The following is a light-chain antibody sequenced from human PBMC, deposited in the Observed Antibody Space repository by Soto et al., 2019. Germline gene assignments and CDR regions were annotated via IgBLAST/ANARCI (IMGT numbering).Light chain of an antibody. CDR1: QSISTW. CDR2: KAS. V-gene: IGKV1-5*03. CDR3: QQYNSV. J-gene: IGKJ1*01. Sequence: IQMTQSPSTLSASVGDRVTITCRASQSISTWMAWYQQKPGKAPKLLLYKASSVERGVPSRFSGSGSGTEFTLTISSLQPDEFATYHCQQYNSVFGQGTKVEMK.